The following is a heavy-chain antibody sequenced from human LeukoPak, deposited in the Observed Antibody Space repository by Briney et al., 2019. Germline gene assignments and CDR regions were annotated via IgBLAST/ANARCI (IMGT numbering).Heavy chain of an antibody. CDR1: GYTFTSYY. D-gene: IGHD6-13*01. V-gene: IGHV1-46*01. CDR2: INPSGGST. CDR3: AREKRDSNTYLYGMDV. J-gene: IGHJ6*02. Sequence: GASVKVSCKASGYTFTSYYMHWVRQAPGQGLEWMGIINPSGGSTSYAQKFQGRVTMTRDTSTSTVYMELSSLRSEDTAVYYCAREKRDSNTYLYGMDVWGQGTTVTVSS.